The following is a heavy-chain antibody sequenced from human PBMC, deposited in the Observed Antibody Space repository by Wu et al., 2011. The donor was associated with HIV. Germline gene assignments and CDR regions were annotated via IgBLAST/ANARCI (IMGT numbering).Heavy chain of an antibody. CDR1: GYTFTSYF. D-gene: IGHD2-2*02. J-gene: IGHJ6*03. CDR3: ARNQYCSSTSCYKGGDAYYYYMDV. Sequence: QVQLVQSGAEVKKPGASVKVSCKASGYTFTSYFMHWVRQAPGQGLEWMGIINPSDGSTNYAQKFQGRVTMTRDTSTSTVYMELSSLRSEDTAVYYCARNQYCSSTSCYKGGDAYYYYMDVWGKGTTVTVSS. V-gene: IGHV1-46*01. CDR2: INPSDGST.